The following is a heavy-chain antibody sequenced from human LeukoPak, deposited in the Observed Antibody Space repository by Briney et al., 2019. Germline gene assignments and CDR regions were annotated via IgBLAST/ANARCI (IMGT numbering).Heavy chain of an antibody. Sequence: GESLKISWKASGYSFTNYWIGGVRQMPEKGLEWMGIIDPSDSDTRYTPSFQGQVTISADKSLTTAYPQWNSLKASDTAMYYCARQTAMGRSGDFWGQGTLVTVSS. CDR1: GYSFTNYW. CDR3: ARQTAMGRSGDF. J-gene: IGHJ4*02. D-gene: IGHD5-18*01. V-gene: IGHV5-51*01. CDR2: IDPSDSDT.